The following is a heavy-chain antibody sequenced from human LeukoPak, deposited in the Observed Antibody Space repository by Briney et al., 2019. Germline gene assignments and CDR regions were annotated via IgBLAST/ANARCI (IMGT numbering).Heavy chain of an antibody. Sequence: PGGSLRLSCAASGFTFSSYSMNWVRQAPGKGLEWVSYISSSSGTIYYADSVKGRFTISRDNVKNSLYLQMNSLRDEDTAVYYCARAPLTTYYYDSSGYYPKYFQHWGQGTLVTVSS. J-gene: IGHJ1*01. D-gene: IGHD3-22*01. V-gene: IGHV3-48*02. CDR1: GFTFSSYS. CDR3: ARAPLTTYYYDSSGYYPKYFQH. CDR2: ISSSSGTI.